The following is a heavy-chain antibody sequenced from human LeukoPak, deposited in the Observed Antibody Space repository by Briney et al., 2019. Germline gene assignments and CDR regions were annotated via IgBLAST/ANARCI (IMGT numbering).Heavy chain of an antibody. D-gene: IGHD6-6*01. CDR2: IYYSGST. Sequence: PSETLSLTCTVSGGSISSYYWSWIRQPPGKGLEWIGYIYYSGSTNYNPSLKSRVTISVDTSKNQFSLKLSSVTAADTAVYCCAREGSSSPFDYWGQGTLVTASS. CDR3: AREGSSSPFDY. J-gene: IGHJ4*02. V-gene: IGHV4-59*01. CDR1: GGSISSYY.